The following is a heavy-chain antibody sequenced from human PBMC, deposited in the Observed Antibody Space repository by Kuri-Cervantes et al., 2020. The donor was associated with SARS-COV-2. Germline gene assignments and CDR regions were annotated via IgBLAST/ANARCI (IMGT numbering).Heavy chain of an antibody. CDR1: GGSISSYY. D-gene: IGHD2-2*01. V-gene: IGHV4-59*01. Sequence: SETLSLTCTVSGGSISSYYWSWIRQPPGKGLEWIGYIYYSGSTNYNPSLKSRVTISVDTSKTQFSLKLSSVTAADTAVYYCARVASSPVGYYFDYWGQGTLVTVSS. CDR3: ARVASSPVGYYFDY. CDR2: IYYSGST. J-gene: IGHJ4*02.